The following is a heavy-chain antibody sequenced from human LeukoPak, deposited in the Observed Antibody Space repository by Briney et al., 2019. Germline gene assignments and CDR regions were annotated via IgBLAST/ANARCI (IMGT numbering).Heavy chain of an antibody. CDR3: ARPVPAYWYFDL. J-gene: IGHJ2*01. D-gene: IGHD6-6*01. Sequence: GGSLRLSCAASGFTFSSYAMHWVRQAPGKGLEYVSAISSNGGSTYYANSVKGRFTISRDNSKNTLYLQMGSLRAEDMAVYYCARPVPAYWYFDLWGRGTLVTVSS. CDR2: ISSNGGST. V-gene: IGHV3-64*01. CDR1: GFTFSSYA.